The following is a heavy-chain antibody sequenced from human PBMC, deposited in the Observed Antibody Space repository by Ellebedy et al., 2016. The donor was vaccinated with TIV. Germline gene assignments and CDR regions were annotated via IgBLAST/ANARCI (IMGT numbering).Heavy chain of an antibody. CDR3: ARVIACSGGGCWARGDWSFDL. J-gene: IGHJ2*01. CDR1: GFTFTNYW. Sequence: GESLKISCAASGFTFTNYWMSWVRQAPGKGLDWVSLISGNGEYTYYADSVKGRFTIFRENAKNSLYLQMNSLRAGDTAVYYCARVIACSGGGCWARGDWSFDLWGRGTLVTVSS. D-gene: IGHD2-15*01. CDR2: ISGNGEYT. V-gene: IGHV3-21*01.